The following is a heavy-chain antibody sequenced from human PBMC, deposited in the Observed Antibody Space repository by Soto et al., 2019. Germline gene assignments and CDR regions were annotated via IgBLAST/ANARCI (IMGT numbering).Heavy chain of an antibody. CDR1: GGSISSGDYY. CDR3: ARGIAVDYYFDY. J-gene: IGHJ4*02. V-gene: IGHV4-30-4*01. D-gene: IGHD6-19*01. CDR2: IYYSGST. Sequence: PSETLSLTCTVSGGSISSGDYYWSWIRQPPGKGLEWIGYIYYSGSTYYNPSLKSRVTISVDTSKNQFSLKLSSVTAADTAVYYCARGIAVDYYFDYWGQGTLVTVYS.